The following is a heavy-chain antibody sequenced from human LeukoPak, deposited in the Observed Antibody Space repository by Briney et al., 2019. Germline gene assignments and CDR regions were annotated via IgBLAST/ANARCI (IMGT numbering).Heavy chain of an antibody. Sequence: GGSLRLSCAASGFTFSSYSMNWVRQAPGKGLEGVSSISSSSSYIYYADSVKGRFTISRDNAKNSLYLQMNSLRAEDTAVYYCARDKSNTRWFSGPFDPWGQGTLVTVSS. CDR2: ISSSSSYI. J-gene: IGHJ5*02. V-gene: IGHV3-21*01. CDR3: ARDKSNTRWFSGPFDP. D-gene: IGHD2-15*01. CDR1: GFTFSSYS.